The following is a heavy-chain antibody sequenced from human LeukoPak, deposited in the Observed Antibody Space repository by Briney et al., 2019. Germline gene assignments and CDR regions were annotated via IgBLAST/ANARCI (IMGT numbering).Heavy chain of an antibody. D-gene: IGHD6-19*01. J-gene: IGHJ3*01. CDR1: GFTFGDYA. CDR2: IRSKLYGGTT. V-gene: IGHV3-49*03. Sequence: GGSQRLSCTASGFTFGDYAMSWFRQAPGKGLEWVGFIRSKLYGGTTEYAASVKGRFTISRDDSKSIAYLQMNSLKTEDTAVYYCTRVPAKQWAVVWAFDVWGQGTMVTVSS. CDR3: TRVPAKQWAVVWAFDV.